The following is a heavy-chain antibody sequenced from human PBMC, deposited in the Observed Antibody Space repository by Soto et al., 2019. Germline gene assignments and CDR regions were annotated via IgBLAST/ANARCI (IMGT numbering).Heavy chain of an antibody. CDR2: ISYDGSNK. D-gene: IGHD3-22*01. V-gene: IGHV3-30-3*01. CDR3: ARDLRSSGYLDY. Sequence: QVQLVESGGGVVQPGRSLRLSCAASGFTFSSYAMHWVRQAPGKGLEWVAVISYDGSNKYYADSVKGRFTISRDNSKNTLYLQMNSLRAEDTAGYFCARDLRSSGYLDYWGQGPLVTVSS. J-gene: IGHJ4*02. CDR1: GFTFSSYA.